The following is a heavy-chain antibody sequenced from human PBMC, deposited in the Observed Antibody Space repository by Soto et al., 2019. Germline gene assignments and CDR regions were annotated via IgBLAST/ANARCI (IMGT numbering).Heavy chain of an antibody. V-gene: IGHV1-2*02. CDR2: INPNSGGT. D-gene: IGHD2-2*01. J-gene: IGHJ5*02. Sequence: ASVKVSCQASGYTFTGYYMHWVRQAPGQGLEWMGWINPNSGGTNYAQKFQGRVTMTRDTSISTAYMELSRLRSDDTAVYYCARANREYCSSTSCYNWFDPWGQGTLVTVSS. CDR3: ARANREYCSSTSCYNWFDP. CDR1: GYTFTGYY.